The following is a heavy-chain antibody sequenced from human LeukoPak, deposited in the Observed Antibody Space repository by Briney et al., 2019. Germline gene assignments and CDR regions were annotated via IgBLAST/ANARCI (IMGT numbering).Heavy chain of an antibody. CDR3: ATALDTTVTKYFQH. V-gene: IGHV1-24*01. CDR1: GYTLTELS. J-gene: IGHJ1*01. Sequence: GASVKVSCKVSGYTLTELSMHWVRQAPGKGLEWMGGFDPEDGETIYAQKFQGRVTMTEDTSTDTAYMELSSLRSEDRAVYYCATALDTTVTKYFQHWGQGTLVTVSS. CDR2: FDPEDGET. D-gene: IGHD4-17*01.